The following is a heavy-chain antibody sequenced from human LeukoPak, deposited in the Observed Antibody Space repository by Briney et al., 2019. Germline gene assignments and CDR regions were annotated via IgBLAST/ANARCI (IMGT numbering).Heavy chain of an antibody. CDR3: ARDKSSSPYNWFDP. Sequence: SETLSLTCAVYGGSFSAYYWSWIRQPPGKGLEWIGEINHSGSTNYNPSLKSRVTISVDTSKNQFSLKLNSVTAADTAVYYCARDKSSSPYNWFDPWGQGTLVTVSS. J-gene: IGHJ5*02. D-gene: IGHD6-13*01. CDR2: INHSGST. CDR1: GGSFSAYY. V-gene: IGHV4-34*01.